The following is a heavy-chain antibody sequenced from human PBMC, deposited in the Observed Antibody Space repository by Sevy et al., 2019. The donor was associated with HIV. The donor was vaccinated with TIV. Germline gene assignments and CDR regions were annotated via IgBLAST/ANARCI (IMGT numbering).Heavy chain of an antibody. CDR1: GYTFTSYD. D-gene: IGHD3-3*01. CDR3: ARGGYYDFWSGYTYNWFDP. Sequence: ASVKVSCKASGYTFTSYDINWVRQATGHGLEWMGWMTPNSGNTGYAQKFQGRVTMTRNTSISTAYMELSSLRSEDTAVYYCARGGYYDFWSGYTYNWFDPWGQGTLVTVSS. J-gene: IGHJ5*02. V-gene: IGHV1-8*01. CDR2: MTPNSGNT.